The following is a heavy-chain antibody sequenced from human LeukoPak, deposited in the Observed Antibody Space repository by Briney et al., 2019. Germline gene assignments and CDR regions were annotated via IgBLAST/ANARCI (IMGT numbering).Heavy chain of an antibody. V-gene: IGHV3-21*01. CDR2: ISSSSSYI. Sequence: PGGSLRLSCAASGFTFSSYSMNWVRQAPGKGLEWVSSISSSSSYIYYADSVKGRFTISRDNAKNSLYLQMNSLRAEDTAEYYCARDNYGDLDDAFDIWGQGTMVTVSS. CDR1: GFTFSSYS. CDR3: ARDNYGDLDDAFDI. J-gene: IGHJ3*02. D-gene: IGHD4-17*01.